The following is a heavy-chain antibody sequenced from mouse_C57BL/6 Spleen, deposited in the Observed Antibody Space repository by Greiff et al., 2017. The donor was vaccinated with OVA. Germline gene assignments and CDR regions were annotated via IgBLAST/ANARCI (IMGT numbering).Heavy chain of an antibody. CDR1: GYTFTSYG. D-gene: IGHD2-4*01. J-gene: IGHJ3*01. CDR3: EREDYEGAWFAY. V-gene: IGHV1-81*01. CDR2: IYPRSGNT. Sequence: VQLQQSGAELARPGASVKLSCKASGYTFTSYGISWVKQRTGQGLEWIGEIYPRSGNTYYNEKFKGKATLTADKSSSTAYMELRSLTSEDSAVYFCEREDYEGAWFAYWGQGTLVTVSA.